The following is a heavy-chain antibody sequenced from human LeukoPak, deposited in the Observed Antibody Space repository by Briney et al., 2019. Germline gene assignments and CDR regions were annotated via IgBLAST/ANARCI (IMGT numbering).Heavy chain of an antibody. CDR3: ARGRGYSGYYYFDY. CDR1: GGSFSGYY. V-gene: IGHV4-34*01. D-gene: IGHD5-12*01. J-gene: IGHJ4*02. Sequence: PSETLSPTCAVYGGSFSGYYWSWVRQPPGKGLEWIGEINHSGSTNYNPSLKSRVTISVDTSKNQFSLKLSSVTAADTAVYYCARGRGYSGYYYFDYWGQGTLVTVSS. CDR2: INHSGST.